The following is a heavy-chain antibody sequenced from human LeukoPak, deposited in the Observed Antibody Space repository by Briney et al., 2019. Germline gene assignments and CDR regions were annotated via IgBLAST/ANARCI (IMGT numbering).Heavy chain of an antibody. J-gene: IGHJ4*02. V-gene: IGHV4-39*07. Sequence: SETLSLTCTVSGGSISSSSYYWGWIRQPPGKGLEWIGSIYYSGSTYSNPSLKSRVTISVDTSKNQFSLKLSSVTAADTAVYYCARYKFGHDSLWGQGTLVTVSS. CDR3: ARYKFGHDSL. D-gene: IGHD5-12*01. CDR1: GGSISSSSYY. CDR2: IYYSGST.